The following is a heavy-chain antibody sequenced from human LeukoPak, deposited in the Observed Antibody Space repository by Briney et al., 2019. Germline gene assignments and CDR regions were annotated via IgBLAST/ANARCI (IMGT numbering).Heavy chain of an antibody. J-gene: IGHJ5*02. CDR3: ARDQGILWFGELLGWFDP. CDR2: INPNSGGT. D-gene: IGHD3-10*01. V-gene: IGHV1-2*02. CDR1: GYTFTGYY. Sequence: ASVKVSCKASGYTFTGYYMHWVRQAPGQGLEWMGWINPNSGGTNYAQKLQGRVTMTTDTSTSTAYMELRSLRSDDTAVYYCARDQGILWFGELLGWFDPWGQGTLVTVSS.